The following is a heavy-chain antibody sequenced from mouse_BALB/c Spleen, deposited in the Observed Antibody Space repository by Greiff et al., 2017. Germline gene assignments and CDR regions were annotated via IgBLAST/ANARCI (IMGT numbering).Heavy chain of an antibody. D-gene: IGHD4-1*01. CDR3: ARHAPNWNYFDY. CDR2: ISNGGGST. J-gene: IGHJ2*01. Sequence: EVKLVESGGGLVQPGGSLKLSCAASGFTFSSYTMSWVRQTPEKRLEWVAYISNGGGSTYYPDTVKGRFTISRDNAKNTLYLQMSSLKSEDTAMYYCARHAPNWNYFDYWGQGTTLTVSS. V-gene: IGHV5-12-2*01. CDR1: GFTFSSYT.